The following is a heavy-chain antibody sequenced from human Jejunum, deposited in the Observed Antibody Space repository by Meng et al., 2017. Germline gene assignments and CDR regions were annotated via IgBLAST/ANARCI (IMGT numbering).Heavy chain of an antibody. D-gene: IGHD3-22*01. CDR3: AKEFYDTSGYYYFDS. V-gene: IGHV4-59*01. J-gene: IGHJ4*01. Sequence: SETLSLTCTVSAGSINNYYWSWIRQAPGKGLEWIGLVYSSGYTNYNPSLKSRVTLSVDTSKNQFSLKLSSVTAADTAVYYCAKEFYDTSGYYYFDSWGHGTPVTVSS. CDR2: VYSSGYT. CDR1: AGSINNYY.